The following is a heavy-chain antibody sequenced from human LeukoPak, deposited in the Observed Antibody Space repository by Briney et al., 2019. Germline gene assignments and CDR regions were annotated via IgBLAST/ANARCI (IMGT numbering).Heavy chain of an antibody. Sequence: GGYLRLSCAASGFAVSSKYMSWVRQAPGKGLEWVSVIYSGDTNGVTYFADSVKGRFTISRHNSENTLYLQMHSLRPEDTAMYYCARASAAGNIFWSGYPSDAFDIWGQGTMVTVSS. CDR2: IYSGDTNGVT. J-gene: IGHJ3*02. CDR1: GFAVSSKY. V-gene: IGHV3-53*04. D-gene: IGHD3-3*01. CDR3: ARASAAGNIFWSGYPSDAFDI.